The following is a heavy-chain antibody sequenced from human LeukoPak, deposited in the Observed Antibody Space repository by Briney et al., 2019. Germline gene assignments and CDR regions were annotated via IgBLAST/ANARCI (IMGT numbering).Heavy chain of an antibody. CDR1: GDTFTSYD. CDR3: ASSSFSGLDY. D-gene: IGHD2/OR15-2a*01. Sequence: ASAKVSCKASGDTFTSYDINWVRQATGQGLEVVARMNHNRGRTGYAQKYQGRGTMTRCNSIGTDYRELSSLRSEDTAVYYCASSSFSGLDYWGKGTLVTVPS. CDR2: MNHNRGRT. V-gene: IGHV1-8*01. J-gene: IGHJ4*02.